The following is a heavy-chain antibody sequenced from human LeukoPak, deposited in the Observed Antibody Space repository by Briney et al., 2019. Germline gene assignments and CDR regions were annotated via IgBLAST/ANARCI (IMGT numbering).Heavy chain of an antibody. J-gene: IGHJ3*01. CDR2: IFHIGVT. Sequence: SETLSLTCAVSGGSISSDHWWSWVRQPPGKSLEWIGEIFHIGVTNYKPSLKSRVSMSVDKSRHQFSLNLRSMTAADTAVYFCAKGGRSAFDVWGPGTKVIVSS. CDR1: GGSISSDHW. CDR3: AKGGRSAFDV. V-gene: IGHV4-4*02.